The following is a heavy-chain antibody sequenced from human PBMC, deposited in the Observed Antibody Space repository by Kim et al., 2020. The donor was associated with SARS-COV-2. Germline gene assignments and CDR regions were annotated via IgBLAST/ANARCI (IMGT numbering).Heavy chain of an antibody. V-gene: IGHV4-34*01. J-gene: IGHJ4*02. Sequence: GSTNYNPSLKSRVTISVDTSKNQFSLKLSSVTAADTAVYYCARGVAAAGTWGQGTLVTVSS. D-gene: IGHD6-13*01. CDR3: ARGVAAAGT. CDR2: GST.